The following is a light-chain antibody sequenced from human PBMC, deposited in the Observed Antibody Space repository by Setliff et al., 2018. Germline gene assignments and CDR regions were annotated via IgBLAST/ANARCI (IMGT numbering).Light chain of an antibody. CDR3: TSYTISSTEV. CDR2: EVS. CDR1: RSDVGGYNY. V-gene: IGLV2-14*01. J-gene: IGLJ1*01. Sequence: QSALTQPASVSGSPGQSITISCTGTRSDVGGYNYVSWYQQHPGKVPKLMIYEVSNRPSGVSNRFSGSKSGNTASLTISRLQTEDEADYYCTSYTISSTEVFGTWTKVTVL.